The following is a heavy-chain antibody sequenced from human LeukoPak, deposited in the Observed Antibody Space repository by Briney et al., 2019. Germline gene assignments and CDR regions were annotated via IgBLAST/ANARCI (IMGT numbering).Heavy chain of an antibody. V-gene: IGHV3-30-3*01. CDR3: ARLNLGYGYFLEATKHDY. CDR2: ISYDDGTNK. Sequence: GGSLRLSCAASGFTFSTYPMHGVRQAPGKGLEWVAVISYDDGTNKYYADSVKGRFTISRDNSKNTLYLQMNSLRAEDTAVYYCARLNLGYGYFLEATKHDYWGQGTLVTVSS. J-gene: IGHJ4*02. CDR1: GFTFSTYP. D-gene: IGHD5-18*01.